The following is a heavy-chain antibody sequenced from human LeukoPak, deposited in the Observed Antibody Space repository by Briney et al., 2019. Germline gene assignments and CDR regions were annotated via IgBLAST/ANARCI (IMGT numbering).Heavy chain of an antibody. CDR3: ARDFSGY. CDR2: IYSGGAT. J-gene: IGHJ4*01. V-gene: IGHV3-66*01. Sequence: GGSLRLSRVVSGATASSNYMSWVRQAPGKGLEWVSVIYSGGATYYADSVKGRFTISRDISQNTLYLQMNDLRAEDTAVYYCARDFSGYWGQGTLVTVSS. CDR1: GATASSNY. D-gene: IGHD3-10*01.